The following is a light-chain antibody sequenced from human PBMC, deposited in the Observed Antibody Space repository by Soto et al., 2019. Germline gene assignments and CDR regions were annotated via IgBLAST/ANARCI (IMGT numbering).Light chain of an antibody. CDR3: SSYTSSSTLV. CDR1: SSDVGGYNY. J-gene: IGLJ1*01. V-gene: IGLV2-14*01. CDR2: EVS. Sequence: QSVLIQPPSVSGSPGQSVTISCTGTSSDVGGYNYVSWYQQHPGKAPKLMIYEVSNRPSGVSNRFSGSKSGNTASLTISGLQAKDEADYYCSSYTSSSTLVFGTGP.